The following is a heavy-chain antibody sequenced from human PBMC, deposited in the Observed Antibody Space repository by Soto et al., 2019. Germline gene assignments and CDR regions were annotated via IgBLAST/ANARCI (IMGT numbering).Heavy chain of an antibody. V-gene: IGHV1-69*06. Sequence: QVLLLQSGSEVKKAGSSVKVSCKASGDAFKSYAIHWVRQAPGQGLEYMGRIIPSYDRTKYAQKFQGRLTLTADMYTSTVYIELSSLRSEDTAVYYCARDPTNDYGDDTFDYWGQGTKVIVSS. J-gene: IGHJ4*02. CDR1: GDAFKSYA. D-gene: IGHD4-17*01. CDR2: IIPSYDRT. CDR3: ARDPTNDYGDDTFDY.